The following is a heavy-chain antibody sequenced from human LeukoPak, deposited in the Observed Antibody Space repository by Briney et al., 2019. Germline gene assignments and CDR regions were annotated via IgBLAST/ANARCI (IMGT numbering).Heavy chain of an antibody. Sequence: GGTLRLSCAASGFTFSSYGMGWVRQAPGKGLEWVSAISGSGGSTYYADSVKGRFTISRDNSKNTLYLQMNSLRAEDTAVYYCAKGSQPLSYYYYMDVWGKGTTVTISS. CDR1: GFTFSSYG. V-gene: IGHV3-23*01. D-gene: IGHD3-10*01. CDR2: ISGSGGST. J-gene: IGHJ6*03. CDR3: AKGSQPLSYYYYMDV.